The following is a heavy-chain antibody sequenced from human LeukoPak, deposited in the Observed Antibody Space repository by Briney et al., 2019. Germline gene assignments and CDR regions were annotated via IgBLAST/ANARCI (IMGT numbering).Heavy chain of an antibody. CDR1: GFTFSSYW. CDR2: IKYDGIER. V-gene: IGHV3-74*01. J-gene: IGHJ4*02. CDR3: GRESVAAGLGH. Sequence: GGSLGLSCAASGFTFSSYWMHWVRQAPGKGLVWVARIKYDGIERGYADSVKGRFTISRDNAKNTLHLQMNSLRAEDTAVYYCGRESVAAGLGHWGQGTLVTVST. D-gene: IGHD6-13*01.